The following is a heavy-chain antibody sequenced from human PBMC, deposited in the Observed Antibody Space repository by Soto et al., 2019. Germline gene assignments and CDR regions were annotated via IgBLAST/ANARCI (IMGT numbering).Heavy chain of an antibody. Sequence: EVQLLESGGGLVQPGGSLRLSCAASGFTFSTFDMTWVRQAPGKGLEWVSLIRGVAGSTHYADSVKGLFTISKDNSKNMLYLEMNSLRGDDTAVYFCVKGAWLDYWGQGNMVTVSS. CDR1: GFTFSTFD. V-gene: IGHV3-23*01. CDR3: VKGAWLDY. CDR2: IRGVAGST. J-gene: IGHJ4*02.